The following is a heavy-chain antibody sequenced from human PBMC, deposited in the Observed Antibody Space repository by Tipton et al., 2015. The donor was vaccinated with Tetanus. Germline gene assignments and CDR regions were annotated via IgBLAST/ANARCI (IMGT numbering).Heavy chain of an antibody. CDR2: IKEDASEI. CDR1: GITINGYR. D-gene: IGHD3-10*01. CDR3: ARTSGYFRSGAYIDV. Sequence: SLRLSCAASGITINGYRMIWVRQAPGKGLERVANIKEDASEIHYVDSVRGRFTISRDNAENSLFLQMNSLRAEDTAVYYCARTSGYFRSGAYIDVWGRGTLVTVSS. J-gene: IGHJ2*01. V-gene: IGHV3-7*03.